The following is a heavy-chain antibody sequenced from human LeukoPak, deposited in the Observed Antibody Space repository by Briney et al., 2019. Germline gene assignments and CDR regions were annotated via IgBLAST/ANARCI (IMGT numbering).Heavy chain of an antibody. V-gene: IGHV3-23*01. CDR1: GFTFRSYG. Sequence: QAGGSLRLSCVASGFTFRSYGMSWVRQAPGKGLEWVSAISSSGGSTYYADSVKGRFTISRDNSKNTLSLQMNNLRAEDTAVYFCARGGLLDFWGQGTLVTVSS. CDR3: ARGGLLDF. J-gene: IGHJ4*02. CDR2: ISSSGGST.